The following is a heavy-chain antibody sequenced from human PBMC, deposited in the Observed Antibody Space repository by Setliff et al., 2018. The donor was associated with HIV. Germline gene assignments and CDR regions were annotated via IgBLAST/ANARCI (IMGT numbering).Heavy chain of an antibody. CDR3: VREGEYFDTIGHYLVRRFFDL. CDR2: MKYDGTEI. V-gene: IGHV3-7*01. Sequence: PGGSLRLSCAASGFSFRTYWMSWVRQAPGKGLEWVANMKYDGTEIYYVGAVKGRFTISRDNAKKSVFLHMNSLRGEDTAVYYCVREGEYFDTIGHYLVRRFFDLWGQGTMVTVSS. D-gene: IGHD3-9*01. CDR1: GFSFRTYW. J-gene: IGHJ3*01.